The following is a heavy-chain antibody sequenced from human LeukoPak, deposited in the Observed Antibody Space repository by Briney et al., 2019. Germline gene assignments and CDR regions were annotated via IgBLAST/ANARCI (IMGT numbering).Heavy chain of an antibody. D-gene: IGHD3-16*01. V-gene: IGHV3-7*03. CDR1: GFTFSSYW. Sequence: GGSLRLSCAASGFTFSSYWMNWARQAPGKGLEWVASINHNGNVNHYVDSVKGRFTISRDNAKNSLYLQMSNLRAEDTAVYFCARGGGLDVWGQGTTVSVSS. CDR3: ARGGGLDV. CDR2: INHNGNVN. J-gene: IGHJ6*02.